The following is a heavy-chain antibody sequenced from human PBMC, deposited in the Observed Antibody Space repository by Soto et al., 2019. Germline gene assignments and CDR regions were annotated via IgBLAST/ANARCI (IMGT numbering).Heavy chain of an antibody. D-gene: IGHD3-22*01. Sequence: QVQLVESGGGVVQPGRSLRLSCAASGFTFSNYGMHWVRQAPGKGLEWVAVMSYDGSDKYYADSVKGRFTISRDNSKNTLYLQMNTLRAEDTAVYCCAKSLLQGATGYYLFDCWGQGTLVTVSS. CDR2: MSYDGSDK. CDR3: AKSLLQGATGYYLFDC. V-gene: IGHV3-30*18. CDR1: GFTFSNYG. J-gene: IGHJ4*02.